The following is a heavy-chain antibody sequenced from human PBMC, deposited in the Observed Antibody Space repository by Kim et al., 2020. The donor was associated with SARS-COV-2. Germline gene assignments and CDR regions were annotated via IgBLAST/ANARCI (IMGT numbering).Heavy chain of an antibody. V-gene: IGHV4-39*01. D-gene: IGHD2-15*01. Sequence: PPLKSRITIAVDTSRNQFSVKLSSVTAADTAVYYGARLKGPRVVAAYFDYWGQGTLVTVSS. J-gene: IGHJ4*02. CDR3: ARLKGPRVVAAYFDY.